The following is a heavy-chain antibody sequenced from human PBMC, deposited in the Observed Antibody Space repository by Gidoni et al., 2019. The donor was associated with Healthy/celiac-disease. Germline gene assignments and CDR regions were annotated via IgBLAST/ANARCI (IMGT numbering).Heavy chain of an antibody. CDR1: GFTFDDYA. Sequence: EVQLVESGGGLVQPGRSLRLSCAASGFTFDDYAMHWVRQAPGKGLEWVSGISWNSGSIGYADSVKGRFTISRDNAKNSLYLQMNSLRAEDTALYYCAKGAFITLLGGEMGDYWGQGTLVTVSS. J-gene: IGHJ4*02. D-gene: IGHD1-26*01. CDR2: ISWNSGSI. CDR3: AKGAFITLLGGEMGDY. V-gene: IGHV3-9*01.